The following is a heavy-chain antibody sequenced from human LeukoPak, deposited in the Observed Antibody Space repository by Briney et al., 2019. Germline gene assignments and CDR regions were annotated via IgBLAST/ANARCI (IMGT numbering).Heavy chain of an antibody. D-gene: IGHD3-22*01. J-gene: IGHJ3*02. CDR1: GYTFTGYY. CDR2: INPNSGGT. V-gene: IGHV1-2*02. Sequence: GASVKVSCKASGYTFTGYYIHWVRQAPGQGLEWMGWINPNSGGTNYAQKFQGRVTMTRDTPISTAYMELSRLRSDDTAVYYCASLSYYYDSSGYRPHAFDIWGQGTMVTVSS. CDR3: ASLSYYYDSSGYRPHAFDI.